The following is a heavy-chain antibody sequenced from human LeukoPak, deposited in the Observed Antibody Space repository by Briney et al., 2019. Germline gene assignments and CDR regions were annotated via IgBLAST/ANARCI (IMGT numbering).Heavy chain of an antibody. CDR3: AKDRAYYYDSSGYYPEGY. V-gene: IGHV3-23*01. CDR2: ISGGDGRT. J-gene: IGHJ4*02. CDR1: GFTFSNCA. D-gene: IGHD3-22*01. Sequence: PRGSLRLSCAASGFTFSNCAMSWVRQAPGKGLEWVSGISGGDGRTYYADSVKGRFTISRDNSKNTLYLQMNSLRAEDTAVYYCAKDRAYYYDSSGYYPEGYWGQGTLVTVSS.